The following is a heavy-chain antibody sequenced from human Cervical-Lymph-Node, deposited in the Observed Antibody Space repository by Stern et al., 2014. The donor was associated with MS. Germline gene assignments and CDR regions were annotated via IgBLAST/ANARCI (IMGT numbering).Heavy chain of an antibody. V-gene: IGHV1-46*02. J-gene: IGHJ6*02. D-gene: IGHD2-15*01. CDR3: AVRYCSGGRCYSVPDV. CDR1: EYTHNNYL. Sequence: VQLVESGSEAKKPGASVKVSCKASEYTHNNYLIHWVRQAHGQLPDWMGVINPGGATHHAPTVQDTVTTTTHTPTSPFYMELSRLRSEDTAVYYCAVRYCSGGRCYSVPDVWGQGTTVIVSS. CDR2: INPGGAT.